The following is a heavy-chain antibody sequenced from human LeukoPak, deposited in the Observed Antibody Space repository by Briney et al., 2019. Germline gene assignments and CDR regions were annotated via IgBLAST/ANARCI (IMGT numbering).Heavy chain of an antibody. Sequence: PSKTLSLTCSVSGGSINSTSYYWGWVRQPPGKGLEWVASMYYTGNTYCSSSLRGRVTISADTSKNHFSLRLTSVTAADTAVYYCARQFPKFGIAFDIWGQGTRVTVSS. D-gene: IGHD3-16*01. J-gene: IGHJ3*02. CDR2: MYYTGNT. CDR1: GGSINSTSYY. CDR3: ARQFPKFGIAFDI. V-gene: IGHV4-39*01.